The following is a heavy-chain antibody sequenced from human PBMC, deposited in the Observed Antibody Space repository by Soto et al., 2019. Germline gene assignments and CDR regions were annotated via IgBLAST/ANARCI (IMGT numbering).Heavy chain of an antibody. CDR2: IYYSGST. Sequence: SETLSLTCAVYGGSFSGYYWSWIRQPPGKGLEWIGYIYYSGSTNYNPSLKSRVTISVDTSKNQFSLKLSSVTAADTAVYYCARAPYSNYYYYYYMDVWGKGTTVTVSS. CDR3: ARAPYSNYYYYYYMDV. J-gene: IGHJ6*03. V-gene: IGHV4-59*01. CDR1: GGSFSGYY. D-gene: IGHD4-4*01.